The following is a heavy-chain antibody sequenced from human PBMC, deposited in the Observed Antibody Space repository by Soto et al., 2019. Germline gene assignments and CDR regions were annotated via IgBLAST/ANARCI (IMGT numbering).Heavy chain of an antibody. J-gene: IGHJ6*02. CDR1: GGSISSYY. CDR3: ARYGVTTIGPSYYYGMDV. D-gene: IGHD4-4*01. CDR2: IYTSGST. V-gene: IGHV4-4*07. Sequence: PSETLSLTCTVSGGSISSYYWSWIRQPAGKGLEWIGRIYTSGSTNYNPSLKSRVTMSVDTSKNQFSLKLSSVTAADTAVYYCARYGVTTIGPSYYYGMDVWGQGTTVTVSS.